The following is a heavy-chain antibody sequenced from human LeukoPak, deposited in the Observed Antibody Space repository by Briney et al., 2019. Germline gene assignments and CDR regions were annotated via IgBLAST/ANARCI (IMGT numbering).Heavy chain of an antibody. CDR3: ARDAGLTTVTSSSWFDP. J-gene: IGHJ5*02. D-gene: IGHD4-17*01. CDR2: ISYDGSNK. CDR1: GFTFSSYA. Sequence: GRSLRLSCAASGFTFSSYAMHWVRQAPGKGLEWVAVISYDGSNKYYADSVKGRFTISRDNSKNTLYLQMNSLRAEDTAVYYCARDAGLTTVTSSSWFDPWGQGTLVTVSS. V-gene: IGHV3-30*01.